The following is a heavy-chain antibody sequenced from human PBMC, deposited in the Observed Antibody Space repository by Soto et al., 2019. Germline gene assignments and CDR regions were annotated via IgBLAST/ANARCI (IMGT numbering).Heavy chain of an antibody. CDR1: GGSFSGYY. V-gene: IGHV4-34*01. D-gene: IGHD2-2*01. Sequence: SETLSLTCAVYGGSFSGYYWSWIRQPPGKGLEWIGEINHSGSTNYNPSLKSRVTISVDTSKNQFSLKLSSVTAADTAVYYCARGALDVVVPAARKYNWFDPWGQGTLVTVSS. CDR2: INHSGST. J-gene: IGHJ5*02. CDR3: ARGALDVVVPAARKYNWFDP.